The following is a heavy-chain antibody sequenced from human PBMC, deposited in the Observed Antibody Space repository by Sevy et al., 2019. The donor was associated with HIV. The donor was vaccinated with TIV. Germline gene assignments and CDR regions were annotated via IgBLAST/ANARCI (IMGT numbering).Heavy chain of an antibody. CDR1: GFTFSSYS. V-gene: IGHV3-21*01. CDR2: ISSSSSYI. CDR3: ARDFFVRGYNYGYFDY. Sequence: GGSLRLSCAASGFTFSSYSMNWVRQAPGKGLEWVSSISSSSSYIYYADSVKGRFTISRDNAKNSLYLQMNSLRAEDTAVYYCARDFFVRGYNYGYFDYWGQGTLVTVSS. J-gene: IGHJ4*02. D-gene: IGHD5-18*01.